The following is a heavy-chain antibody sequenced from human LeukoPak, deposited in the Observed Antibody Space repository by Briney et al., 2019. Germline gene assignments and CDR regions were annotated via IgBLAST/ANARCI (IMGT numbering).Heavy chain of an antibody. Sequence: SETLSLTCTVSGGSISSGYYWGWIRQPPGKGLEWIGSIYHSGSTYYNPSLKSRVTISVDTSKNQFSLKLSSVTAADTAVYYCAMYNWNYEGFDPWGQGTLVTVSS. D-gene: IGHD1-7*01. V-gene: IGHV4-38-2*02. CDR2: IYHSGST. J-gene: IGHJ5*02. CDR1: GGSISSGYY. CDR3: AMYNWNYEGFDP.